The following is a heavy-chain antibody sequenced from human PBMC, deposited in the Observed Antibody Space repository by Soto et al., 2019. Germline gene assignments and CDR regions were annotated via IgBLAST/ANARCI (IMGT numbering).Heavy chain of an antibody. V-gene: IGHV3-9*01. CDR2: ITWNSGRI. CDR1: GFTFDDYA. CDR3: AATHGDYNYFDY. D-gene: IGHD4-17*01. J-gene: IGHJ4*02. Sequence: DVQLVESGGGLVQPGRSLRLSCEASGFTFDDYAMHWVRQAPGKGLQWVSGITWNSGRIFYADSVKGRFTISRDNAKNSLYLQMNILRGEDTDVYYCAATHGDYNYFDYWGQGTLVTVSS.